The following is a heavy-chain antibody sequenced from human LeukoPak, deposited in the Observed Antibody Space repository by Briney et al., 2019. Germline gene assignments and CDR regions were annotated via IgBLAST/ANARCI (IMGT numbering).Heavy chain of an antibody. J-gene: IGHJ3*02. CDR2: INPHSCGT. Sequence: SVKVSCKASGYTFSDNYIHWVRQAPGQGLEWMGWINPHSCGTNYGENFQGRVTLTRDTSISAAYMDLSSLISDDTAVYYCAREFVRVTAFDIWGQGTMVTASS. D-gene: IGHD2-21*02. CDR1: GYTFSDNY. V-gene: IGHV1-2*02. CDR3: AREFVRVTAFDI.